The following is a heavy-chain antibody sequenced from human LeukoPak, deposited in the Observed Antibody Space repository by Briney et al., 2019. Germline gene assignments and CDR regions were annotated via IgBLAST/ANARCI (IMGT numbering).Heavy chain of an antibody. J-gene: IGHJ4*02. Sequence: EASVKVSCKASGYTFTGYYMHWVRQAPGQGLEWMGWINPNSGGTNYAQKFQGRVTMTRDTSISTAYMELSRLRSDDTAVYYCARMATWGSSGYYSYYFDYWGQGTLVTVSS. CDR2: INPNSGGT. V-gene: IGHV1-2*02. D-gene: IGHD3-22*01. CDR3: ARMATWGSSGYYSYYFDY. CDR1: GYTFTGYY.